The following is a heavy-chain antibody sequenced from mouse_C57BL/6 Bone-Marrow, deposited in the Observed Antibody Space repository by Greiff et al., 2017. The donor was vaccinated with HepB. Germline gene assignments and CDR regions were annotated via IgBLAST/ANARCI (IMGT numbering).Heavy chain of an antibody. CDR2: IRSKSSNYAT. D-gene: IGHD1-1*01. CDR3: VRNYGSSYEYYFDY. J-gene: IGHJ2*01. V-gene: IGHV10-3*01. CDR1: GFTFNTYA. Sequence: EVQVVESGGGLVQPKGSLKLSCAASGFTFNTYAMHWVRQAPGKGLEWVARIRSKSSNYATYYADSVKDRFTISRDDSQSMLYLQMNNLKTEDTAMYYCVRNYGSSYEYYFDYWGQGTTLTVSS.